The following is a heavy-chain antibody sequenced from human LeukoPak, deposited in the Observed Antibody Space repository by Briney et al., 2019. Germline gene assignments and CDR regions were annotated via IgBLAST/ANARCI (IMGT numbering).Heavy chain of an antibody. CDR2: IWYDGSNK. CDR3: ARGMTGSYFGHFDY. J-gene: IGHJ4*02. CDR1: GFTFSSYG. Sequence: GRSLRLSCAASGFTFSSYGMHWVRQAPGKGLEWVAVIWYDGSNKYYADSVKGRFTISRDNSKNSLYLQMNSLRAEDTAVYYCARGMTGSYFGHFDYWGQGTLVTVSS. D-gene: IGHD1-26*01. V-gene: IGHV3-33*01.